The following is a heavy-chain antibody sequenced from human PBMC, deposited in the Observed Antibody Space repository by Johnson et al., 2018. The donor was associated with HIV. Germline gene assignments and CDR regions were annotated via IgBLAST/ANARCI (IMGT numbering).Heavy chain of an antibody. D-gene: IGHD3-22*01. CDR3: TTYPNYYDNAFDI. CDR2: TKNKANSYTT. CDR1: GFTFSSYA. J-gene: IGHJ3*02. Sequence: VQLVESGGGVVQPGRSLRLSCAASGFTFSSYAMHWVRQAPGKGLEWVGRTKNKANSYTTEYAASVKGRFTISRDDSKNSLYLQMNSLKTEDTAVYYCTTYPNYYDNAFDIWGQGTMVTVSS. V-gene: IGHV3-72*01.